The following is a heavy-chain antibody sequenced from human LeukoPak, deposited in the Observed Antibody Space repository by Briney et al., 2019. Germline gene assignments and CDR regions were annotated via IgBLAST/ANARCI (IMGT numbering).Heavy chain of an antibody. CDR2: IYYSGTT. CDR3: AGDRSISWYYH. CDR1: GDSMSSTRYY. Sequence: SETLSLTCTVPGDSMSSTRYYWGWIRQPPGKGLEWIGSIYYSGTTHYNSSLKSRVTISLDSSRNQFSLKLSSVTAADMAVYYCAGDRSISWYYHWGQGALVTVSS. V-gene: IGHV4-39*07. D-gene: IGHD6-13*01. J-gene: IGHJ4*02.